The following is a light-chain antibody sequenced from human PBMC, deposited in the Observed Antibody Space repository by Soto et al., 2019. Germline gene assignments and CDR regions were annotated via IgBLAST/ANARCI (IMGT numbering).Light chain of an antibody. CDR2: ENN. Sequence: QSALTQPPPVSAAPGQKVTISCSGSNSNIGNNYVSWYQQLPGTAPKLLICENNKRPSGIPDRFSGSKSGTSATLGITGLQTGDEADYYCGTWDSSLSAGVFGTGTKVTVL. CDR1: NSNIGNNY. V-gene: IGLV1-51*02. CDR3: GTWDSSLSAGV. J-gene: IGLJ1*01.